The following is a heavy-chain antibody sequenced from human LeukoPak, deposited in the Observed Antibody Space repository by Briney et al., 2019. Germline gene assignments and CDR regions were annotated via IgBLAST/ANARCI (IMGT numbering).Heavy chain of an antibody. CDR1: GGSISSYY. Sequence: SETLSLTCTVSGGSISSYYWSWIRQPPGKGLEWIGYIYYSGSTNYNPSLKSRVTISVDTSKNQFSLRLSSVTAADTAVYYCARSPTKAARPDYWGQGTLVTVSS. D-gene: IGHD6-6*01. CDR3: ARSPTKAARPDY. V-gene: IGHV4-59*01. J-gene: IGHJ4*02. CDR2: IYYSGST.